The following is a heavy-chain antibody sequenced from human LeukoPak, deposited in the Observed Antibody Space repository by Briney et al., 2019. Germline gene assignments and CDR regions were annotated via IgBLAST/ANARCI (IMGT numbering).Heavy chain of an antibody. CDR2: ISSSSSYI. Sequence: GGSLRLSCAASGFTFSSYSMNWVRQAPGKGLEWVSSISSSSSYIYYADSVKGRFTISRDNAKNSLYLQMNSLRAEDTAVYYCAILMTTVPLFDYWGQGTLVTVSS. V-gene: IGHV3-21*01. D-gene: IGHD4-17*01. J-gene: IGHJ4*02. CDR1: GFTFSSYS. CDR3: AILMTTVPLFDY.